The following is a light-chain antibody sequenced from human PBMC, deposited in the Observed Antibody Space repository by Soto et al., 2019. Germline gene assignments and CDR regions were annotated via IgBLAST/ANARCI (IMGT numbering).Light chain of an antibody. V-gene: IGLV2-11*01. J-gene: IGLJ1*01. Sequence: QSALTQPRSVSGCPGQSVTISCTGTSSDVGGYNYVSWYQQHPGKAPKLMIYDVSKRPSGVPDRFSGSKSGNTASLTISGLQAEDEADYYCFSYAGSYVFGTGTKVTVL. CDR2: DVS. CDR1: SSDVGGYNY. CDR3: FSYAGSYV.